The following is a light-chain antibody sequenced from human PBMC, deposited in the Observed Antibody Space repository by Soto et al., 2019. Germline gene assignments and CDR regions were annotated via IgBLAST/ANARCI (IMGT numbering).Light chain of an antibody. Sequence: EIVLTQSPGTLSLSPGERATLSCRASQSVSSSYLAWYQQKPGQAPRLLIFDASTKATGFPDRFSGSGSGTDFTLTISRLEPEDVAVYYCQQYGSSPLTFGGGTKVEIK. CDR3: QQYGSSPLT. CDR1: QSVSSSY. V-gene: IGKV3-20*01. CDR2: DAS. J-gene: IGKJ4*01.